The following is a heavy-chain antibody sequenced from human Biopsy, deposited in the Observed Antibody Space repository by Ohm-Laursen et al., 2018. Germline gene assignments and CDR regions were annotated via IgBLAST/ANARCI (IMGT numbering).Heavy chain of an antibody. CDR2: VYDSGTT. CDR1: GGSVSDSFHF. V-gene: IGHV4-61*01. J-gene: IGHJ6*02. CDR3: TRDVKRYCSGTSCYSGYFGMDV. Sequence: PPGTLSLTCSVSGGSVSDSFHFWSWIRQPPGKGLEWIANVYDSGTTNYNPSLKSRVTISLDTSKNQFSLKLNSVTAADTAVYFCTRDVKRYCSGTSCYSGYFGMDVWGQGTTVTVSS. D-gene: IGHD2-2*01.